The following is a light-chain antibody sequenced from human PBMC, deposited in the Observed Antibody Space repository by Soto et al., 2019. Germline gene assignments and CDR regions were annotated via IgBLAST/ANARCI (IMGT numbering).Light chain of an antibody. CDR1: SSNIGSNT. CDR2: SNN. J-gene: IGLJ7*01. CDR3: AAWDDSLNGAV. V-gene: IGLV1-44*01. Sequence: QLVLTQPPSASGTPGQRVTISCSGSSSNIGSNTVNWYQQLPGTAPKLLIYSNNQRPSGVPDRFSGSKSGTSASLAISGLPSEDEADYYCAAWDDSLNGAVFGGGTQLTVL.